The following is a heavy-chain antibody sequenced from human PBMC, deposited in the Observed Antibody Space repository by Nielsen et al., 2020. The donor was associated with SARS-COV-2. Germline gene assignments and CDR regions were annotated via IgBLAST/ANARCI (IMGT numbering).Heavy chain of an antibody. Sequence: PGKGLEWIGSIYYSGSTNYNPSLKSRVTISVDTSKNQFSLKLSSVTAADTAVYYCARDMGASDGMDVWGQGTTVTVSS. V-gene: IGHV4-59*13. CDR2: IYYSGST. J-gene: IGHJ6*02. D-gene: IGHD1-26*01. CDR3: ARDMGASDGMDV.